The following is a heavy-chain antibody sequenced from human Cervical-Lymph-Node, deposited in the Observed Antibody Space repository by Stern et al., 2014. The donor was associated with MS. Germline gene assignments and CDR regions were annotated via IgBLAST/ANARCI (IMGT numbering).Heavy chain of an antibody. V-gene: IGHV3-30*03. CDR1: GFIFSSYG. CDR2: ISDDGSNK. D-gene: IGHD5-18*01. Sequence: QVQLEESGGGVVQPGRSLRLSCAASGFIFSSYGMHWVRQAPGKGLEWVAVISDDGSNKYYADSVKGRFSISRDSSKDTLYLQMNRLRPEDTAVYYCARPRLPFYYYYGMDVWGPGTTVTVSS. CDR3: ARPRLPFYYYYGMDV. J-gene: IGHJ6*02.